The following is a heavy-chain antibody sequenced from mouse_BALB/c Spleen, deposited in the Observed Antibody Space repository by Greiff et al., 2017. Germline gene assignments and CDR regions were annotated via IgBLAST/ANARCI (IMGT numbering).Heavy chain of an antibody. Sequence: EVKLVESGAELVKPGASVKLSCTASGFNIKDTYMHWVKQRPEQGLEWIGRIDPANGNTKYDPKFQGKATITADTSSNTAYLQLSSLTSEDTAVYYCASQFGYYGSSLFDYWGQGTTLTVSS. CDR1: GFNIKDTY. D-gene: IGHD1-1*01. CDR2: IDPANGNT. CDR3: ASQFGYYGSSLFDY. V-gene: IGHV14-3*02. J-gene: IGHJ2*01.